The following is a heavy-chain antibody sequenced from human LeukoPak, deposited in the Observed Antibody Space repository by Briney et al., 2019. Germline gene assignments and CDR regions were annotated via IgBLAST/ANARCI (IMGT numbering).Heavy chain of an antibody. J-gene: IGHJ4*02. CDR3: ARPVNYYGSGSYRGDYFDY. Sequence: ASVKVSCKASGYTFTSYYMRWVRQAPGQGPEWMGIINPSGGSTSYAQKFQGRVTMTRDTSTSTVYMELSSLRSEDTAVYYCARPVNYYGSGSYRGDYFDYWGQGTLVTVSS. CDR1: GYTFTSYY. V-gene: IGHV1-46*01. CDR2: INPSGGST. D-gene: IGHD3-10*01.